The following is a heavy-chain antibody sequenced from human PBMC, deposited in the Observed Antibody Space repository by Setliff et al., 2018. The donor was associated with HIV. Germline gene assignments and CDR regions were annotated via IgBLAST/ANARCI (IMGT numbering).Heavy chain of an antibody. CDR2: IYHSGNT. CDR1: GYSISNGYY. V-gene: IGHV4-38-2*01. J-gene: IGHJ4*02. D-gene: IGHD3-3*01. Sequence: SETLSLTCAVSGYSISNGYYWGWIRQPPGKGLEWIGSIYHSGNTYYNPSLKSRLTISVDTSKNHFSLKLNSVTAADTAVYYCASGIDNFWSGYVRWGQGTLVTVSS. CDR3: ASGIDNFWSGYVR.